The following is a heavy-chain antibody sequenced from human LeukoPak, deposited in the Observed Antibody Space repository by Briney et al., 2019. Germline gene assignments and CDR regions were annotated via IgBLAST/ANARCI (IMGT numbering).Heavy chain of an antibody. V-gene: IGHV1-18*01. Sequence: ASVKVSCKAPVYTFTSDAISWVRQAPGQGLEWMGWISAYNGNTNYAQKLQGRVTMTTETSTSTAYMELRSLRSDDTAVYYCARDLPRIASAGRPSFKDYWGQGTLVTVSS. D-gene: IGHD6-13*01. CDR2: ISAYNGNT. J-gene: IGHJ4*02. CDR3: ARDLPRIASAGRPSFKDY. CDR1: VYTFTSDA.